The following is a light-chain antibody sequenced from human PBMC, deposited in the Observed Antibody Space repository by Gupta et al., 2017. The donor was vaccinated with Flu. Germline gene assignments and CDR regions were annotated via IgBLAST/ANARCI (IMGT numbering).Light chain of an antibody. CDR2: QAS. CDR3: QQERTYSRT. CDR1: QSISNY. J-gene: IGKJ1*01. V-gene: IGKV1-5*03. Sequence: PPTLSASVGDRVTITCRASQSISNYLAWYQQKPGKAPKLLIYQASGLEFGVPSRFSGSGSDVDFTLTITSLQPDDFATYYCQQERTYSRTFGQGTKVEIK.